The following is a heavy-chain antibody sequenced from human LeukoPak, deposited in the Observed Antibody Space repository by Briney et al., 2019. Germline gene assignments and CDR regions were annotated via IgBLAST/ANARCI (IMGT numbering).Heavy chain of an antibody. CDR3: PRDPQRGDFSMN. D-gene: IGHD3-3*01. J-gene: IGHJ4*02. CDR1: GGTFISYV. Sequence: ASVKVSRKASGGTFISYVISWVRQAPGQGLEWMGRIIPILGIANYAQKFQGRVTITADKSTSTAYMELSSLRSEDTAVYYCPRDPQRGDFSMNWGQGTLVTVSS. V-gene: IGHV1-69*04. CDR2: IIPILGIA.